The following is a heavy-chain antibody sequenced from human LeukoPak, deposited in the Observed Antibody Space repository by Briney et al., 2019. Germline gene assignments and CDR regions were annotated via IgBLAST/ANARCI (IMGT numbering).Heavy chain of an antibody. J-gene: IGHJ4*02. CDR1: GFTFRNTW. D-gene: IGHD1-26*01. CDR2: INQDGSTK. Sequence: GGSLRLSCAVPGFTFRNTWMAWVRQTPGKGLEWVANINQDGSTKHYVDSVKGRFTISRDNAKNSLYLQMNSLRAEDTAIYYCARDQTGSLDYWGQGTLVTVSS. CDR3: ARDQTGSLDY. V-gene: IGHV3-7*01.